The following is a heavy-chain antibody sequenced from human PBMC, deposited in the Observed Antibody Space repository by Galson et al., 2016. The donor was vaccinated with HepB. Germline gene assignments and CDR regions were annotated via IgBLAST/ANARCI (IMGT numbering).Heavy chain of an antibody. V-gene: IGHV3-30*18. CDR2: ISYDGSNK. D-gene: IGHD6-13*01. CDR3: AKDLTWNGAAAGTLFDS. Sequence: SLRLSCAVSGFTFRSYGMHWVRQAPGKGLEWVAVISYDGSNKYYGDSVKGRFTISRDNSKNTLYRQMNSLRAEDTAVYYCAKDLTWNGAAAGTLFDSWGQGTLVTVSS. CDR1: GFTFRSYG. J-gene: IGHJ4*02.